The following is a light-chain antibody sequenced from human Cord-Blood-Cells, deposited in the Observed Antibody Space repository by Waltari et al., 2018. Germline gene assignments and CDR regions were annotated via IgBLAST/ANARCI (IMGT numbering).Light chain of an antibody. CDR2: EGS. Sequence: QSALTQPASVSGSPGQSITISCTGTSSDVGSYNLVSWKQQHPGKAPKPMIYEGSKRPSGVSKRFSGSKAGNTASLTISGLQAEDEADYYGCSYAGSSTWVFGGGTKLTVL. CDR1: SSDVGSYNL. V-gene: IGLV2-23*01. J-gene: IGLJ3*02. CDR3: CSYAGSSTWV.